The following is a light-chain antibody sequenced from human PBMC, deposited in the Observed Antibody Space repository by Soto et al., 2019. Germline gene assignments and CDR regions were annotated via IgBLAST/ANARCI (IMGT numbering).Light chain of an antibody. CDR2: GVS. J-gene: IGKJ1*01. Sequence: EIVLTQSPGTLSLFPGERATLSCSASQTITSTHLAWYQQKPGQAPRLLIYGVSNRASGFPDRFSGSGSGTDFTLTISGLETDDFAVYYCQHYGASPRTFGQGTKVEI. CDR1: QTITSTH. V-gene: IGKV3-20*01. CDR3: QHYGASPRT.